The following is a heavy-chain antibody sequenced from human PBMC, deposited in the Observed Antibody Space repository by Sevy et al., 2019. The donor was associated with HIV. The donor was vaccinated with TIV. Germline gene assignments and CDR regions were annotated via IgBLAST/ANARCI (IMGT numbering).Heavy chain of an antibody. CDR3: AKEGGGGWYLFDH. Sequence: GGSLRLSCAASGFTFDDYAMHWVRQAPGKGLEWVSGISWNSGSIGYADSVKGRFTISRDNAKNSLYLQMNSLRAEDTALYYCAKEGGGGWYLFDHWGQGTLVTVSS. V-gene: IGHV3-9*01. J-gene: IGHJ4*02. CDR1: GFTFDDYA. D-gene: IGHD6-19*01. CDR2: ISWNSGSI.